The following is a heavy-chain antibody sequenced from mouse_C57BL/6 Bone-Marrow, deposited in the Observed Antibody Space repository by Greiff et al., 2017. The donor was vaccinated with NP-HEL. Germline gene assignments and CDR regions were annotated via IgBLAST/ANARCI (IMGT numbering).Heavy chain of an antibody. V-gene: IGHV14-2*01. J-gene: IGHJ4*01. CDR2: IDPADSST. D-gene: IGHD1-1*02. Sequence: VQLQQSGAELVKPGASVKLSCTASGFTITDYYMHWVKPRPEHGLEWIGVIDPADSSTNYAPKFQGKATITADTSSTPAYLQLSSLTSEDTAVSYSAGGPGGGGPSYYAMCDWGQGTSVTVSS. CDR3: AGGPGGGGPSYYAMCD. CDR1: GFTITDYY.